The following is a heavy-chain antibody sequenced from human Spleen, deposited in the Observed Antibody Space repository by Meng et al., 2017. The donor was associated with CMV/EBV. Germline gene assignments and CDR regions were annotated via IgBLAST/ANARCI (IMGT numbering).Heavy chain of an antibody. CDR2: IYYTGST. J-gene: IGHJ5*02. Sequence: CTGSGGTGRSRSYYGGWVRQPPGKGLEWRGSIYYTGSTYYRTSLESRVTISKDTSTNEFSLKLRSVAAADTAVYYCIRQEFATSPFDPWGQGTLVTVSS. D-gene: IGHD6-6*01. CDR1: GGTGRSRSYY. V-gene: IGHV4-39*01. CDR3: IRQEFATSPFDP.